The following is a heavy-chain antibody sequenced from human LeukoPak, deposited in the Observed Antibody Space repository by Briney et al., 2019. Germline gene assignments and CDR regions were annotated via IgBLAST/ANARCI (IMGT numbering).Heavy chain of an antibody. CDR2: IYHSGST. CDR3: ARGTVATIDY. V-gene: IGHV4-30-2*01. J-gene: IGHJ4*02. Sequence: SETLSLTCAVSGGSISSGGYSWSWIRQPPGKGLEWIGYIYHSGSTYYNPSLKSRVTISVDRSKNQFSLKLSSVTAADTAVYYCARGTVATIDYWGQGTLVTVSS. CDR1: GGSISSGGYS. D-gene: IGHD5-12*01.